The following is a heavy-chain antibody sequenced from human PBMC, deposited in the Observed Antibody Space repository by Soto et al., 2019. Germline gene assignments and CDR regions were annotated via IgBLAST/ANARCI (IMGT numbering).Heavy chain of an antibody. CDR2: ISGSGGSGRG. J-gene: IGHJ4*02. CDR1: GFSFRKYA. D-gene: IGHD4-4*01. Sequence: EVQLLESGGGLVQPGGSLRLSCVGSGFSFRKYAMNWVRQAPGKGLEWVSGISGSGGSGRGFYADPVKGRFTISRDNSKNTLYLEMNSLGAEDTAVYYCAKDLDDYSSAIDFWGQGTLVTVSS. CDR3: AKDLDDYSSAIDF. V-gene: IGHV3-23*01.